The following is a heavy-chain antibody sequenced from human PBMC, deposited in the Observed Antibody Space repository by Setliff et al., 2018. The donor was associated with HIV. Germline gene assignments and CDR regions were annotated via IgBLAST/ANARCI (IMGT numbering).Heavy chain of an antibody. V-gene: IGHV1-69*13. J-gene: IGHJ4*02. Sequence: SVKVSCKASGGTFSSYAISWVRQAPGQGPEWTGGIIPIAKSPNYAQKFQDRVTITADESTRTAYMELSNLRSEDTAPYYCARGPLYGYDRGYFDYWGQGTLVTVSS. CDR2: IIPIAKSP. CDR1: GGTFSSYA. CDR3: ARGPLYGYDRGYFDY. D-gene: IGHD5-12*01.